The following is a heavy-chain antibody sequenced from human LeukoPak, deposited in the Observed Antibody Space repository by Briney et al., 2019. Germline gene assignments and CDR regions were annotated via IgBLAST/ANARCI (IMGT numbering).Heavy chain of an antibody. CDR3: ARLLDYGGNSVAFDI. Sequence: KSSETLSLTCTVSGASMTNYYWSWIRQPPGKGLEWIGSIYYSGSTYYNPSLKSRVTISVDTSKNQFSLKLSSVTAADTAVYYCARLLDYGGNSVAFDIWGQGTMVTVSS. D-gene: IGHD4-23*01. V-gene: IGHV4-39*01. J-gene: IGHJ3*02. CDR1: GASMTNYY. CDR2: IYYSGST.